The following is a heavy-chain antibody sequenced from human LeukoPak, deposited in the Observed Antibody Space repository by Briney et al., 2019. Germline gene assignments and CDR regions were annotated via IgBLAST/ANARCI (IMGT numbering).Heavy chain of an antibody. Sequence: GGSLRLSCAASGFTFSSYAMHWVRQAPGKGLEWVAVISYDGSKKFYAHSVKGRFTISRDNSKNTLYLQMNSLRAEDTAVHYCAKDLSGSYWGWWDYWGQGTLVTVSS. CDR1: GFTFSSYA. CDR3: AKDLSGSYWGWWDY. V-gene: IGHV3-30*04. J-gene: IGHJ4*02. CDR2: ISYDGSKK. D-gene: IGHD1-26*01.